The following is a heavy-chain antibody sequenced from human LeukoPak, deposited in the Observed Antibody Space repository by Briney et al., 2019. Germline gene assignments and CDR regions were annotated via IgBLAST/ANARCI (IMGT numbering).Heavy chain of an antibody. CDR1: GFTFSAYA. Sequence: GGSLRLSCAASGFTFSAYAMAWVRQAPGKGLEWVSAISGSGGTTYSADSVKGRFTISRDNSKNILYLQVNSLRAGDTAVYYCAKDYYYDSSGYYYGDAFDIWGQGTMVTVSS. V-gene: IGHV3-23*01. D-gene: IGHD3-22*01. CDR3: AKDYYYDSSGYYYGDAFDI. J-gene: IGHJ3*02. CDR2: ISGSGGTT.